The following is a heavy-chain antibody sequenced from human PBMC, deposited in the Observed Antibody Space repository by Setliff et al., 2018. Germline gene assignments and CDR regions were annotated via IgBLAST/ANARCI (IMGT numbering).Heavy chain of an antibody. V-gene: IGHV4-38-2*02. D-gene: IGHD3-16*01. Sequence: LSLTCTVSGYSISSGCYWGWIRQPPGKGLEWIGTTYHSGSTYYNPSLKSRVAISVDTSKNQFSLKLSSVTAADTAVYHCARDLNRGSFDFWGQGTLVTVSS. CDR3: ARDLNRGSFDF. J-gene: IGHJ4*02. CDR2: TYHSGST. CDR1: GYSISSGCY.